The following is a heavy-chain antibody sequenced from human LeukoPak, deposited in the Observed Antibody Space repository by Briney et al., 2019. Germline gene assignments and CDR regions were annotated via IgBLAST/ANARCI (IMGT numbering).Heavy chain of an antibody. Sequence: GGSLRLSCAASGFTFDDYAMHWVRQAPGNGLEGVSGISWNSGSIGYADSVKGRFTISRDNAKNSLYLQMNSLRAEDTALYYCAKQKKGTGYYFDYWGQGTLVTVSS. J-gene: IGHJ4*02. CDR2: ISWNSGSI. CDR3: AKQKKGTGYYFDY. CDR1: GFTFDDYA. D-gene: IGHD1-1*01. V-gene: IGHV3-9*01.